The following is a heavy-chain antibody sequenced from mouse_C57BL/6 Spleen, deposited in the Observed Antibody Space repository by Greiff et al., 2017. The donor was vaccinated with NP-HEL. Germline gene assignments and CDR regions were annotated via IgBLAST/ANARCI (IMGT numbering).Heavy chain of an antibody. V-gene: IGHV6-3*01. CDR3: TGHPQLDFDY. CDR1: GFTFSNYW. D-gene: IGHD4-1*02. Sequence: EVMLVESGGGLVQPGGSMKLSCVASGFTFSNYWMNWVRQSPEKGLEWVAQIRLKSDNYATHYAESVKGRFTISRDDSKSSVYLQMNNLRAEDTGIYYCTGHPQLDFDYWGQGTTLTVSS. CDR2: IRLKSDNYAT. J-gene: IGHJ2*01.